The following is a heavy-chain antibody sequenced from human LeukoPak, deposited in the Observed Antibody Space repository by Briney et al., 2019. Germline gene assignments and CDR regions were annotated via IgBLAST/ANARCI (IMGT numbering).Heavy chain of an antibody. D-gene: IGHD2-15*01. CDR2: ISGDNPGT. Sequence: GGSLRLSCAASGFTFSTYAMSWVRQTPGKGLEWVAAISGDNPGTYHANSVKGQFTISRDNSKNTLHLQMSGLRAEDTARYYCAKAPVGHCSGAFCYHFDSWGQGTLVTVSS. CDR1: GFTFSTYA. CDR3: AKAPVGHCSGAFCYHFDS. V-gene: IGHV3-23*01. J-gene: IGHJ4*02.